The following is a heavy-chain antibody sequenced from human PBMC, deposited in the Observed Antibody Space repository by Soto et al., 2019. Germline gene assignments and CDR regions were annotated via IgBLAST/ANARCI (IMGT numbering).Heavy chain of an antibody. Sequence: PSETLSLTCAVYGGCFSGYYWSWIRQPPGKGLEWIGEINHSGSTNYNPSLKSRVTISVDTSKNQFSLKLSSVTAADTAVYYCARRKYYDSSGYYTAVFDMWGQGTLVTVSS. D-gene: IGHD3-22*01. V-gene: IGHV4-34*01. CDR2: INHSGST. CDR3: ARRKYYDSSGYYTAVFDM. J-gene: IGHJ3*02. CDR1: GGCFSGYY.